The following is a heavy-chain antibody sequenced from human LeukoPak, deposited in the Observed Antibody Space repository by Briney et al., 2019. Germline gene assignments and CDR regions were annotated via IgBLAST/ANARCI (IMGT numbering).Heavy chain of an antibody. D-gene: IGHD3-10*01. J-gene: IGHJ4*02. V-gene: IGHV4-39*01. CDR3: ARLAQGSGSYGFDY. CDR2: IYYSGST. CDR1: GGSISSGGYY. Sequence: SETLSLTCTVSGGSISSGGYYWVWIRQPPGKGLEWIATIYYSGSTYYNPSLKSRATISVDTSKNQFSLKLSSMTAADTAVYYCARLAQGSGSYGFDYWGQGTLVTVSS.